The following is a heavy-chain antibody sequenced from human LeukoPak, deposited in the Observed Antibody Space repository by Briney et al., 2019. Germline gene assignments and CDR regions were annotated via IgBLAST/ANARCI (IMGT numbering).Heavy chain of an antibody. D-gene: IGHD3-22*01. Sequence: GGSLRLSCAASGFTVSSVYMSWVRQAPGKGLEWVSLIYSVGTTYYADSVKGRFIISRDDSKNTLYLQMNSLRAEDTAVYYCARGQPYYYDSRGYSVPRDWGQGTLVTVSS. J-gene: IGHJ4*02. CDR2: IYSVGTT. V-gene: IGHV3-53*01. CDR3: ARGQPYYYDSRGYSVPRD. CDR1: GFTVSSVY.